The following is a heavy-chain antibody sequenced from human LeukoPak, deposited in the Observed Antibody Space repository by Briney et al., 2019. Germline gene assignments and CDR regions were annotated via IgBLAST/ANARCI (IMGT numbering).Heavy chain of an antibody. J-gene: IGHJ4*02. CDR2: INSDESTT. CDR1: GFTFSSYW. Sequence: PGGSLRLPCEASGFTFSSYWMHWVRQAPGKGLVWVSRINSDESTTNYADSVKGRFTISRDNAKNTLYLQMDSLRAEDTAVYYCVRESGAAADYWGQGTLVTVSS. D-gene: IGHD6-13*01. CDR3: VRESGAAADY. V-gene: IGHV3-74*01.